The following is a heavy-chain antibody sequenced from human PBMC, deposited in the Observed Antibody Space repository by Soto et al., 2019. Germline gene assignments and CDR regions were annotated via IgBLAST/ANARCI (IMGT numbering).Heavy chain of an antibody. CDR3: ARDADDAFDL. V-gene: IGHV4-30-2*01. CDR1: GGSISSGGYT. CDR2: IYHGEST. J-gene: IGHJ3*01. Sequence: QLQLQESGSGLVKPSQTLSLTCTVSGGSISSGGYTWSWIRQPPGKGLEWIGYIYHGESTYYNPPLKSRVTITIDRSKNKFALKLSSVTAADTAVYYCARDADDAFDLWGHGTMVSVSS.